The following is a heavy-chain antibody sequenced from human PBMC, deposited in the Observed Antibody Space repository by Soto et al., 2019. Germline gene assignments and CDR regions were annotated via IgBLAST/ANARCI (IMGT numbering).Heavy chain of an antibody. CDR2: ISAYNGNT. D-gene: IGHD2-2*01. Sequence: QVQLVQSGAEVKKPGASVKVSCKASGYTFTSYGIIWVRQAPGQGLEWMGWISAYNGNTNYAQKLQGRVPMTSDTTVSTGYMELGRRRAVYTAVCCCPRDWGKVRPGYQLPNYFDYWGQGTLVTVSS. J-gene: IGHJ4*02. CDR1: GYTFTSYG. CDR3: PRDWGKVRPGYQLPNYFDY. V-gene: IGHV1-18*01.